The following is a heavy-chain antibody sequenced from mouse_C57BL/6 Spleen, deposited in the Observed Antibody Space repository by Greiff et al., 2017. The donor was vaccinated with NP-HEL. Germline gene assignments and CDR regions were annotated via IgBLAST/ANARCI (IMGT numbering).Heavy chain of an antibody. J-gene: IGHJ2*01. Sequence: QVQLQQPGAELVMPGASVKLSCKASGYTFTSYWMHWVKQRPGQGLEWIGEIDPSDSYTNYNQKFKGKSTLTVDKSSSTAYMQLSSLSSEDSAVYYCARLATTVVSFDYWGQGTTLTVSS. CDR1: GYTFTSYW. V-gene: IGHV1-69*01. D-gene: IGHD1-1*01. CDR3: ARLATTVVSFDY. CDR2: IDPSDSYT.